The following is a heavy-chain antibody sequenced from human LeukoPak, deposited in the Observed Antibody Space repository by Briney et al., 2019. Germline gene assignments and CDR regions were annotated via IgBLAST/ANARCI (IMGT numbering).Heavy chain of an antibody. CDR2: ISSSGNTI. D-gene: IGHD3-10*01. V-gene: IGHV3-48*03. Sequence: PGGSLRLSCAASGFTFSSYEMNWVRQAPGKGLEWISYISSSGNTIYYADSVKGRFTISRDSAKNSLYLQMNSLRAEDTAVYYCARIETPYGFPTMDYWGQGTLVTVSS. CDR1: GFTFSSYE. J-gene: IGHJ4*02. CDR3: ARIETPYGFPTMDY.